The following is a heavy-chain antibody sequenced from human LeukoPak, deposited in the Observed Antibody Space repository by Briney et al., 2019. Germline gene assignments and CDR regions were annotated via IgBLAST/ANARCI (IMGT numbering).Heavy chain of an antibody. CDR3: ARGNYDFWSGYDDAFDI. J-gene: IGHJ3*02. CDR1: GFTFSNYS. D-gene: IGHD3-3*01. Sequence: GGSLRLSCAASGFTFSNYSMNWVRQAPGKGLEWLSYISSSSTIYYADSVKGRFTISRGNAKNSLYLQMNSLRAEDTAVYYCARGNYDFWSGYDDAFDIWGQGTMVTVSS. CDR2: ISSSSTI. V-gene: IGHV3-48*01.